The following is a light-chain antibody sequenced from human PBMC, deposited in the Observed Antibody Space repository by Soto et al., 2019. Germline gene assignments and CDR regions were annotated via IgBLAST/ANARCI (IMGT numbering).Light chain of an antibody. Sequence: EIVLTQSPATLSVSPGERVTLSCRASQSVDINLAWYQQKPGQAPRLLIYGASTRAIDMPGRFSGRGSGTEFTLTISSLQSEDFAVYFCQQYDDWPITFGQGTRLEIK. J-gene: IGKJ5*01. CDR2: GAS. CDR3: QQYDDWPIT. CDR1: QSVDIN. V-gene: IGKV3-15*01.